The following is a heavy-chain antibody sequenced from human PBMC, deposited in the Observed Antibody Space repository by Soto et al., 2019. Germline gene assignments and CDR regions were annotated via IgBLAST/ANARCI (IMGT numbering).Heavy chain of an antibody. V-gene: IGHV4-59*01. CDR2: VYHTGST. CDR3: ARRLFGSGWTLDS. Sequence: ETLSLTCDVSGASITTYYWSWIRQAPGKGLEWIGNVYHTGSTDYNSSLKSRVTISVDTSKNQFSLNMNSVTAADTAVYYCARRLFGSGWTLDSWGQGALVTVSS. J-gene: IGHJ4*02. D-gene: IGHD6-19*01. CDR1: GASITTYY.